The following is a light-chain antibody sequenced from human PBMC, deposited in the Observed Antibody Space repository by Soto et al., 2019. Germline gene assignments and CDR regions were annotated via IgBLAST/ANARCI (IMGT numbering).Light chain of an antibody. J-gene: IGKJ1*01. CDR1: QSVDIS. CDR2: QTS. Sequence: EIVLTQSPATLSVSPGERVTLSCRASQSVDISLAWYQHRPGQAPRLIIYQTSIRAAGIPARFSASGSGTDFTLTISDVQPEDFALYYCHQRQSWPRTFGQGTKVDIK. V-gene: IGKV3-11*01. CDR3: HQRQSWPRT.